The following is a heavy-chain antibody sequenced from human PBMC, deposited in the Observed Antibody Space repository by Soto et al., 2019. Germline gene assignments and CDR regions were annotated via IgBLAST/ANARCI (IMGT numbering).Heavy chain of an antibody. J-gene: IGHJ3*02. V-gene: IGHV3-33*03. CDR2: IWHDGSDI. D-gene: IGHD2-8*02. Sequence: GGSLRLSCAGSGFTFSTSVMHWVRQAPGKGLEWLAVIWHDGSDISYGDSVRGRFTISRDNSKNTLYLEMDNVREEDTAVYFCAKATATGGGAFDICGQGTMVTVS. CDR3: AKATATGGGAFDI. CDR1: GFTFSTSV.